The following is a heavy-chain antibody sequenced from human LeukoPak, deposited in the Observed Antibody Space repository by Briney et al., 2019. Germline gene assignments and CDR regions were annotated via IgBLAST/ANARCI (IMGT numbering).Heavy chain of an antibody. CDR2: IYYTGST. Sequence: SQTLSLTCTVSGGSIDSYYWSWIRQPPGKGLEWIGYIYYTGSTEYHPSLKSRVTISLDTSKNQFSLKLTSVTAADTAVYYCARVYQSAEYYFDYWGQGNLVSVSS. J-gene: IGHJ4*02. V-gene: IGHV4-59*01. D-gene: IGHD2-2*01. CDR1: GGSIDSYY. CDR3: ARVYQSAEYYFDY.